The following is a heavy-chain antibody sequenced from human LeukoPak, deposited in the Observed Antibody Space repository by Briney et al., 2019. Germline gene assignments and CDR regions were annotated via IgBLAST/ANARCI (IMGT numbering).Heavy chain of an antibody. J-gene: IGHJ4*02. CDR3: ARKGLGDY. V-gene: IGHV3-7*03. D-gene: IGHD3/OR15-3a*01. CDR2: IKQDGSVK. Sequence: GGSLRLSCAASGFSFSDYWMSWVRQAPGKGLEWVANIKQDGSVKYYVDSVRGRFTISRDNAQNSLYLQMSSLRADDTAVYYCARKGLGDYWGQGTLVTVSS. CDR1: GFSFSDYW.